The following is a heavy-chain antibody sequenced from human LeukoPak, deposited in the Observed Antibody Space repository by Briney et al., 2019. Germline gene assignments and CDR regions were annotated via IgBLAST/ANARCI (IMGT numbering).Heavy chain of an antibody. CDR3: ARDRGYCSGGSCWSDY. Sequence: GGSLRLSCAASGFTFSSYAMHWVRQAPGKGLEWVAVISYDGSNKYYADSVKGRFTISRDNSKNTLYLQMNSLRAEDTAVYYCARDRGYCSGGSCWSDYWGQGTLVTVSS. J-gene: IGHJ4*02. CDR2: ISYDGSNK. CDR1: GFTFSSYA. D-gene: IGHD2-15*01. V-gene: IGHV3-30-3*01.